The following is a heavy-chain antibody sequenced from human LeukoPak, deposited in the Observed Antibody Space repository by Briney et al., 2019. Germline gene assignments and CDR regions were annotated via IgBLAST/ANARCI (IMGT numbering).Heavy chain of an antibody. V-gene: IGHV3-21*01. J-gene: IGHJ6*02. D-gene: IGHD4-17*01. CDR3: ARGLSTESIYGMDV. CDR1: GFTFSSYS. CDR2: TSSSSSYI. Sequence: GGSLRLSCAASGFTFSSYSMNWVRQAPGKGLEWVSSTSSSSSYIYYADSVKGRFTISRDNAKNSLYLQMNSLRAEDTAVYYCARGLSTESIYGMDVWGQGTTVTVSS.